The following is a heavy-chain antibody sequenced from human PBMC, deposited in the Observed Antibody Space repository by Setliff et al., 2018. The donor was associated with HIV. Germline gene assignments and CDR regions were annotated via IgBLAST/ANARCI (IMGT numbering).Heavy chain of an antibody. Sequence: TGESLKISCKGSRYSFTNYWIGWVRQMPGKGLEWMGIVYPGDSDTIYSPSFQGQVTISADKSITTAYLHWSSLKTSDTAMYYCASSDYGGDSGHFQHWGQGTLVTVSS. D-gene: IGHD2-21*01. V-gene: IGHV5-51*01. CDR2: VYPGDSDT. CDR3: ASSDYGGDSGHFQH. CDR1: RYSFTNYW. J-gene: IGHJ1*01.